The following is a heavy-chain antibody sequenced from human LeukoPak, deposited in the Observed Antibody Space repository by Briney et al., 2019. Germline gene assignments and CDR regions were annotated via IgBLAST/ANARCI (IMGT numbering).Heavy chain of an antibody. D-gene: IGHD2-8*01. V-gene: IGHV3-33*01. CDR3: ASDWGMAPGDY. CDR2: IWYDGSNK. Sequence: GGSLRLSCAASGLTFSSYGMHWVRQAPGKGLEWVAVIWYDGSNKYYADSVKGRFTISRDNSKNTLYLQMNSLRAEDTAVYYCASDWGMAPGDYWGQGTLVTVSS. J-gene: IGHJ4*02. CDR1: GLTFSSYG.